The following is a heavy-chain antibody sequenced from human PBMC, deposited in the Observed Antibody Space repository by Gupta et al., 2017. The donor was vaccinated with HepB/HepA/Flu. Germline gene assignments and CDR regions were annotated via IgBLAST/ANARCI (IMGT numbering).Heavy chain of an antibody. CDR1: GGSISSSSYY. V-gene: IGHV4-39*01. CDR2: IYYSGST. Sequence: QLQLQESGPGLVKPSETLSLPCTVSGGSISSSSYYWGRIRPTPGKGLEWIGSIYYSGSTYYNPSRKSRVAISVDTSKNQFSLKRSSVTAADTAVYYCARHNRMVVVPAALAFDIWGQGTMVTVSS. D-gene: IGHD2-2*01. CDR3: ARHNRMVVVPAALAFDI. J-gene: IGHJ3*02.